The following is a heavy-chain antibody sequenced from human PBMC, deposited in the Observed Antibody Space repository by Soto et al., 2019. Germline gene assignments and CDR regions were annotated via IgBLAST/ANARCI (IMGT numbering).Heavy chain of an antibody. CDR1: GGSIRSGGYY. CDR2: IHYSGTT. D-gene: IGHD4-17*01. Sequence: QVQLQDSGPGQVQPSQTLSLTCTVSGGSIRSGGYYWGWIRQHPEKGLEWIGYIHYSGTTHYNPSLRSRPTISVDTSKNTFSPTLTSMTVADTAIYDGERGRVGLREPIDPFDLWGPGTMVNVSP. V-gene: IGHV4-31*03. J-gene: IGHJ3*01. CDR3: ERGRVGLREPIDPFDL.